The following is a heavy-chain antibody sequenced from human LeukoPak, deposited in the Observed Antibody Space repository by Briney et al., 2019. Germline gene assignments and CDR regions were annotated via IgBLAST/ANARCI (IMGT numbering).Heavy chain of an antibody. Sequence: SETLSLTCTVSGGSISGSSYYWGWIRQPPGKGLEWIGYIYYSGSTYYNPSLKSRVTISVDTSKNQFSLKLSSVTAADTAVYYCARAAGDFWSDYYGMDVWGQGTTVTVSS. CDR2: IYYSGST. CDR1: GGSISGSSYY. V-gene: IGHV4-30-4*08. D-gene: IGHD3-3*01. CDR3: ARAAGDFWSDYYGMDV. J-gene: IGHJ6*02.